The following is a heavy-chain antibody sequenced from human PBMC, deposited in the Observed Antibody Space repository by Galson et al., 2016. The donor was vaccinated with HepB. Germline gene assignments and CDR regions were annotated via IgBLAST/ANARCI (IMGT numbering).Heavy chain of an antibody. V-gene: IGHV3-72*01. D-gene: IGHD4-23*01. CDR3: TRGLLVTTVLYGMDV. Sequence: SLRLSCAASGLTFSDHYMDWVRQAPGKGLEWVARSRNRLHSFTTEYAASVKGRFTISRDDSRSSLYLQMNSLKTEDTAVYYCTRGLLVTTVLYGMDVWGQGTTVTVS. CDR1: GLTFSDHY. CDR2: SRNRLHSFTT. J-gene: IGHJ6*02.